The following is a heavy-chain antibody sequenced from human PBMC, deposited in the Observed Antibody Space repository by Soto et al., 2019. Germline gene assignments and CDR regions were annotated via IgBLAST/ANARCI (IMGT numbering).Heavy chain of an antibody. Sequence: GGSLRLSCAASGVTFSNAWMSWVRQAPGKGLEWVGRIKSKTDGGTTDYAAPVKGRFTISRDDSKNTLYLQMNSLKTEDTAVYYCTTTSIVGATTYWGQGTLVTVSS. V-gene: IGHV3-15*01. CDR2: IKSKTDGGTT. CDR1: GVTFSNAW. J-gene: IGHJ4*02. D-gene: IGHD1-26*01. CDR3: TTTSIVGATTY.